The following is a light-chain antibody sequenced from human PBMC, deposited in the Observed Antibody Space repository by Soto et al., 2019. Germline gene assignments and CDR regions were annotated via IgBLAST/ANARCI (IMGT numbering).Light chain of an antibody. CDR3: QLYDEWPRT. CDR1: QSVRGN. CDR2: GAS. V-gene: IGKV3-15*01. J-gene: IGKJ1*01. Sequence: EILLTQSPSTLSVSPGERVTLSCRASQSVRGNLAWYQQKPGQAPGLLIFGASTRATGIPARFSGSGSGTEFILTISSLQSEDFAVYYCQLYDEWPRTVGQGTKADI.